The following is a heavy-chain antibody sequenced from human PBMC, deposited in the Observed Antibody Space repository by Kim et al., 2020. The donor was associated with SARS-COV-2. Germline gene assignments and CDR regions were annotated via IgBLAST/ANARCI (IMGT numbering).Heavy chain of an antibody. J-gene: IGHJ4*02. V-gene: IGHV3-30*04. CDR1: GFTFSSYA. D-gene: IGHD6-13*01. CDR2: ISYDGSNK. Sequence: GGSLRLSCAASGFTFSSYAMNWVRQAPGKGLEWVAVISYDGSNKYYADSVKVRFTISRDNSKNTLYLQMNSLSVEDTAVYYCSRPAAGSLFDYWGQGTLVTVSS. CDR3: SRPAAGSLFDY.